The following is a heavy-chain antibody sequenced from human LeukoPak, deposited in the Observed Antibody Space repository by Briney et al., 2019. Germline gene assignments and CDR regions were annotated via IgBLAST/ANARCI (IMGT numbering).Heavy chain of an antibody. V-gene: IGHV3-66*01. J-gene: IGHJ4*02. CDR3: ARGHDYDSSVAY. CDR2: VYSGGST. Sequence: PGGSLRLSCAASGFTVSSNYMSWVRQAPGKGLDWVSVVYSGGSTYYADSVKGRFTISRDNSKNTLYLQMNSLTAEDTAVHYCARGHDYDSSVAYWGQGTLVTAPS. D-gene: IGHD3-22*01. CDR1: GFTVSSNY.